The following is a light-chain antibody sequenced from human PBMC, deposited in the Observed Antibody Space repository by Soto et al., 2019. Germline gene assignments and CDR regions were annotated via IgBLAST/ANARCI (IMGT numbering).Light chain of an antibody. J-gene: IGKJ5*01. CDR3: QQYNDWPRT. Sequence: EIVMTQSPATLSVSPEESVTLSCRASEIFSSNLAWYQQRPGQAPRLLIYGVSTRDTGVPARFSGSASGAEFTLTISRLQSEDFAVYFCQQYNDWPRTFGQGTRLEIK. CDR1: EIFSSN. V-gene: IGKV3-15*01. CDR2: GVS.